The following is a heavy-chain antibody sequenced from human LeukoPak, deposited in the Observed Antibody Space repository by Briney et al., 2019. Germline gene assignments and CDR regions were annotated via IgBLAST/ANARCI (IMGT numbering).Heavy chain of an antibody. CDR3: ASFYCSSTSCSPP. J-gene: IGHJ5*02. V-gene: IGHV3-30*02. D-gene: IGHD2-2*01. Sequence: GGSLRLSCAASAFTFDNYGMHWVRQAPGKGLEWVAFIRYDGSNKYYADSVKGRFTISRDNSKNTLYLQMNSLRAENTAVYYCASFYCSSTSCSPPWGQGTLVTVSS. CDR2: IRYDGSNK. CDR1: AFTFDNYG.